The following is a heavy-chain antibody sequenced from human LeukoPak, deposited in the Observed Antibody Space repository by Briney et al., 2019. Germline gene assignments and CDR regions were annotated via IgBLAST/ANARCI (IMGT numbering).Heavy chain of an antibody. CDR1: GYTFTGYY. V-gene: IGHV1-2*02. J-gene: IGHJ4*02. D-gene: IGHD3-10*01. CDR3: ARGSITMVRGFVDY. Sequence: GASVKVSCKASGYTFTGYYMHWVRQAPGQGLEGMGWINPNSGGTNYAQKFQGRVTMTRDTSISTAYMELSRLRSDDTAVYYCARGSITMVRGFVDYWGQGTLVTVSS. CDR2: INPNSGGT.